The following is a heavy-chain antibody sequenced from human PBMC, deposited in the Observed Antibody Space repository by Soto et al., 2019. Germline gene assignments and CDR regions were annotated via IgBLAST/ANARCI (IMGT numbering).Heavy chain of an antibody. CDR1: GYTFTSYG. Sequence: ASVKVSCKAPGYTFTSYGMSWVRQAPGQGLEWMGWISAYNGNTNYAQKLQGRVTMTTDTSTSTAYMELRSLRSDDTAVYYCARSPHYYDSSGYSRRDFEYWGQGTLVTVSS. CDR3: ARSPHYYDSSGYSRRDFEY. J-gene: IGHJ4*02. D-gene: IGHD3-22*01. CDR2: ISAYNGNT. V-gene: IGHV1-18*01.